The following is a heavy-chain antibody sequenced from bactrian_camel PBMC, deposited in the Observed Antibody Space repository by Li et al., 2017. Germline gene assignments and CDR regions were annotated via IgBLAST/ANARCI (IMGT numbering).Heavy chain of an antibody. CDR1: RYLANTNC. Sequence: HVQLVESGGGSVQAGGSLRLSCVSSRYLANTNCMVWFRQAQGKEREGVARIYTGGGDTYYSDSVKGRFTISQDTFKNTVYLQMNSLKPEDTAVYYCAADCSGGYCHRAPCDYWGQGTQVTVS. J-gene: IGHJ4*01. D-gene: IGHD1*01. V-gene: IGHV3S54*01. CDR2: IYTGGGDT. CDR3: AADCSGGYCHRAPCDY.